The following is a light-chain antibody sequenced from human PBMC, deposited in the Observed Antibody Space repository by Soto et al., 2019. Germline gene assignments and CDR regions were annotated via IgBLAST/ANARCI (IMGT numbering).Light chain of an antibody. CDR1: QGISSW. Sequence: IQLTQSPSSLAASVGDRVTITCRASQGISSWLAWYQQKPGKAPKRLVYDVSSLGTGVPSRVSGSGSGTEFTLNNSSLQPDEVATYDYQQYNSFWSFGQGTKVEIK. CDR3: QQYNSFWS. CDR2: DVS. V-gene: IGKV1-5*01. J-gene: IGKJ1*01.